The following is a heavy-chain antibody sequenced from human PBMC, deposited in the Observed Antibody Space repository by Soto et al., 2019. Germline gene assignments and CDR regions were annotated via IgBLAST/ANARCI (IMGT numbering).Heavy chain of an antibody. CDR3: ARGRYGDY. D-gene: IGHD1-1*01. CDR2: ISAHNGNT. CDR1: GYTFTSYG. J-gene: IGHJ4*02. Sequence: QVHLVQSGAEVKKPGASVKVSCKASGYTFTSYGMTWVRQAPGQGLEWMGWISAHNGNTDYAQKPQGRVIVTRDTSTSTAYMELRSLRSDDTAVYYCARGRYGDYWGQGALVTVSS. V-gene: IGHV1-18*01.